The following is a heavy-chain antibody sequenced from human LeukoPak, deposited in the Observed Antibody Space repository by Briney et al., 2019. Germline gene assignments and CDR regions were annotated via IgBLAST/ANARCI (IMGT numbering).Heavy chain of an antibody. CDR3: ARGTPAYYDFWSGFNTDFDY. CDR1: GGSFSGYY. CDR2: INHSGST. Sequence: SETLSLTCAVYGGSFSGYYWSWIRQPPGKGLEWIGEINHSGSTNYNPSLKSRVTISVDTSKNRFSLKLSSVTAADTAVYYCARGTPAYYDFWSGFNTDFDYWGQGTLVTVSS. D-gene: IGHD3-3*01. J-gene: IGHJ4*02. V-gene: IGHV4-34*01.